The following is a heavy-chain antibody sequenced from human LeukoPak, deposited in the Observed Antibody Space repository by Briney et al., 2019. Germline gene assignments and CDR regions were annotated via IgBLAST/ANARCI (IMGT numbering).Heavy chain of an antibody. D-gene: IGHD3-22*01. CDR1: GGSISSGDYY. V-gene: IGHV4-30-4*01. Sequence: SETLSLTCTVSGGSISSGDYYRSWIRQPPGKGLEWIGYIYYSGSTYYNPSLKSRVTISVDTSKNQFSLKLSSVTAADTAVYYCARVSAYYYDSSGYYYDYWGQGTLVTVSS. J-gene: IGHJ4*02. CDR2: IYYSGST. CDR3: ARVSAYYYDSSGYYYDY.